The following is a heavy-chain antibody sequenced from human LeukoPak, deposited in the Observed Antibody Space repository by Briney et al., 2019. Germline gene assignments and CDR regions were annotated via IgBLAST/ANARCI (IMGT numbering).Heavy chain of an antibody. J-gene: IGHJ3*02. CDR2: ISSSSSTI. D-gene: IGHD3-22*01. CDR3: ASGYYYDSSGYPAHAFDI. CDR1: GFTFSSYS. Sequence: GGSLRLSCAASGFTFSSYSMNWVRQAPGKGLEWVSYISSSSSTIYYADSVKGRFTISRDNAKNSLYLQMNSLRAEDTAVYYCASGYYYDSSGYPAHAFDIWGQGTMVTVSS. V-gene: IGHV3-48*01.